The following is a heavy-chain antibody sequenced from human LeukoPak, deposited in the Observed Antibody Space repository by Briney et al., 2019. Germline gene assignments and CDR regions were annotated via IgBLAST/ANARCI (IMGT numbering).Heavy chain of an antibody. J-gene: IGHJ6*03. CDR3: AREGGYCSSGSCFMDV. CDR1: GFTFRANW. D-gene: IGHD2-15*01. V-gene: IGHV3-7*01. CDR2: IKQDGSEK. Sequence: GGSLRLSCAASGFTFRANWMTWVRQAPGKGLEWVANIKQDGSEKQYVDSVRGRFTVSRYNAKNSLYLQMNSLRVEDTAVYFCAREGGYCSSGSCFMDVWGKGTTVIVSS.